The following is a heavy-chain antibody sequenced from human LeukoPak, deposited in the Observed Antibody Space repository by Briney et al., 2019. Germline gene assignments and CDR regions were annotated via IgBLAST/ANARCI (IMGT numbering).Heavy chain of an antibody. CDR1: GYTLTELS. J-gene: IGHJ4*02. CDR3: ATPDGYYYGSGSYPPTS. Sequence: ASVKVSCKVSGYTLTELSMHWVRQAPGKGLEWMGGFDPEDGETIYAQKFQGRVTMTEDTSTDTAYMELSSLRSEDTAVYYCATPDGYYYGSGSYPPTSWGQGTLVTVSS. V-gene: IGHV1-24*01. D-gene: IGHD3-10*01. CDR2: FDPEDGET.